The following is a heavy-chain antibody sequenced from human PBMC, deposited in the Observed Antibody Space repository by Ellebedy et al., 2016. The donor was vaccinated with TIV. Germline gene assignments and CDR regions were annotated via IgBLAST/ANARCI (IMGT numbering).Heavy chain of an antibody. D-gene: IGHD2-15*01. J-gene: IGHJ4*02. CDR1: GFTFSSYW. V-gene: IGHV3-74*01. CDR2: INSDGSST. CDR3: ARATVGFDY. Sequence: GESLKISCAASGFTFSSYWMHWVRQAPGKGLVWVSRINSDGSSTSYADSVKGRFTISRDNSKNTLYLQMNSLRAEDTAVYYCARATVGFDYWGQGTLVTVSS.